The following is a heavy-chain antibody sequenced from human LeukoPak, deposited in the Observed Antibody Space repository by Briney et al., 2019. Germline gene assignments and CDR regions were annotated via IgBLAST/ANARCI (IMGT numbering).Heavy chain of an antibody. J-gene: IGHJ4*02. CDR2: ISSNGGST. Sequence: GGSLRLSCAASGFTFSSYAMHWVRQAPGKGLEYVSAISSNGGSTYYANSVKGRFTISRDNSKNTLYLQMGSLRAEDMAVYYCARGQRGGDCPDYWGQGTLVTVSS. CDR3: ARGQRGGDCPDY. D-gene: IGHD2-21*02. V-gene: IGHV3-64*01. CDR1: GFTFSSYA.